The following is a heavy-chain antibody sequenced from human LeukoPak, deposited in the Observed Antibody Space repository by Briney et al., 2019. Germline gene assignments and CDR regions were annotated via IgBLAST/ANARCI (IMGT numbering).Heavy chain of an antibody. Sequence: SVKVSCKPSGGSINNFASNWIRQAPGQGLEWIGGTIPFFPATNYAQKFQGRVTITADKSRNTVYMDLTSLTSDDSAVYFCAKMQGYAYSDSWGQGTLITVSS. J-gene: IGHJ4*02. CDR1: GGSINNFA. CDR2: TIPFFPAT. D-gene: IGHD2-15*01. V-gene: IGHV1-69*06. CDR3: AKMQGYAYSDS.